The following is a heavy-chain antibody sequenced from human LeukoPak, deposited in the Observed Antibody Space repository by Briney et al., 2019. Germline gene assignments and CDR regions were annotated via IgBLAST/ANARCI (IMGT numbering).Heavy chain of an antibody. CDR1: GGSISSGDYY. D-gene: IGHD6-6*01. J-gene: IGHJ4*02. V-gene: IGHV4-30-4*01. CDR2: IYYSGST. CDR3: ARGLGFFSSSGYDY. Sequence: PSETLSLTCTVSGGSISSGDYYWSWIRQPPGKGLEWIGYIYYSGSTYYNPSLKSRVTISVDTSKNQFSLKLSSVTAADTAVYYCARGLGFFSSSGYDYWGQGTLVTVSS.